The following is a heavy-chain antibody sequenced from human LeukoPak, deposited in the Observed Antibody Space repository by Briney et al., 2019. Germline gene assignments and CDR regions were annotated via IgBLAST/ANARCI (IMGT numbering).Heavy chain of an antibody. CDR3: AKVWSGYFGHFDY. CDR2: IYNDGTT. Sequence: PGGSLRLSCAASGFTVSSNYMSWVRQAPGKGLEWVSVIYNDGTTYYADSVKGRFTISRDNSKNTVYLQMNSLRAEDTAVYYCAKVWSGYFGHFDYWGQGTLVTVSS. CDR1: GFTVSSNY. J-gene: IGHJ4*02. V-gene: IGHV3-66*01. D-gene: IGHD3-3*01.